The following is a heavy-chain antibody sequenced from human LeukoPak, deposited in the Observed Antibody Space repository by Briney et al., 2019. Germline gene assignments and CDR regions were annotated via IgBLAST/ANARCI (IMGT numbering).Heavy chain of an antibody. Sequence: GGSLRLSCAASGFTFSSYGMHWVRQAPGKGLEWMAFIGFDGTNTYYADSLRGRFTVSGDNYKDSLYQQMNSLRGEDTGVYYCGKDKKFEAILQIGANSLASWGRGPRVSVFS. J-gene: IGHJ4*02. D-gene: IGHD2/OR15-2a*01. CDR3: GKDKKFEAILQIGANSLAS. CDR2: IGFDGTNT. V-gene: IGHV3-30*02. CDR1: GFTFSSYG.